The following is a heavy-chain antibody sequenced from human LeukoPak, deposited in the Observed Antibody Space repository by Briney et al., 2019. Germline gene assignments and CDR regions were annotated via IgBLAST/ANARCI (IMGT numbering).Heavy chain of an antibody. J-gene: IGHJ3*02. CDR1: GFSLSNARMG. CDR3: ARITSSSWWVGDAFDI. V-gene: IGHV2-26*01. Sequence: SGPTLVNPTETLTLTCTVSGFSLSNARMGVSWIRQPPGKALERLAHIFSNDEKSYSTSLKSRLTISKDTSKSQVVLTMTNMDPVDTATYYCARITSSSWWVGDAFDIWGQGTMVTVSS. D-gene: IGHD6-13*01. CDR2: IFSNDEK.